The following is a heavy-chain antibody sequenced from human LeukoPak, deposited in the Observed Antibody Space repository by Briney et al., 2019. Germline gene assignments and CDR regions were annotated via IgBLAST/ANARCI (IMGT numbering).Heavy chain of an antibody. CDR2: IYSSGDT. J-gene: IGHJ4*02. CDR1: GLTVSSNY. V-gene: IGHV3-53*01. Sequence: GGSLRLSCAASGLTVSSNYMSWVRQAPGKGLEWVSIIYSSGDTYYADSVKGRFTISRDNSKNTLYLQMNSLRAEDTTVYYCARDGSAGGNSGYFNYWGQGTLVTVSS. D-gene: IGHD3-22*01. CDR3: ARDGSAGGNSGYFNY.